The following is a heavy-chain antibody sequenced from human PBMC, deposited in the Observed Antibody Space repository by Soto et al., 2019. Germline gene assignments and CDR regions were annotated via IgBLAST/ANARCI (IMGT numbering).Heavy chain of an antibody. CDR2: INPNSGGT. CDR1: GYTFTGYY. V-gene: IGHV1-2*04. D-gene: IGHD3-3*01. Sequence: SVKVSCKASGYTFTGYYMHWVRQAPGQGLEWMGWINPNSGGTNYAQKFQGWVTMTRDTSISTAYMELSRLRSDDTAVYYCARDRKRTYYDFWSGYFKGVNFYYYGMDVWGQGTTVTVSS. CDR3: ARDRKRTYYDFWSGYFKGVNFYYYGMDV. J-gene: IGHJ6*02.